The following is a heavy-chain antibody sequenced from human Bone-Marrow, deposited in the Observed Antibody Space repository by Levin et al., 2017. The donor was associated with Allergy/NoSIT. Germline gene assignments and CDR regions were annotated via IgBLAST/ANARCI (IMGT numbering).Heavy chain of an antibody. CDR1: GYTFTSYD. J-gene: IGHJ3*02. CDR2: MNPNSGNT. D-gene: IGHD5-24*01. CDR3: ARPRPDGYNSYRRDAFDI. V-gene: IGHV1-8*01. Sequence: GESLKISCKASGYTFTSYDINWVRQATGQGLEWMGWMNPNSGNTGYAQKFQGRVTMTRNTSISTAYMELSSLRSEDTAVYYCARPRPDGYNSYRRDAFDIWGQGAMVTVSS.